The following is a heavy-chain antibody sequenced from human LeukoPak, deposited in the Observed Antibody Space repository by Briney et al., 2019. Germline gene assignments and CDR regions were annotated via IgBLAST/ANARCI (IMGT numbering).Heavy chain of an antibody. J-gene: IGHJ4*02. CDR1: GYIFSGYY. CDR2: INSNNGDT. D-gene: IGHD5-24*01. V-gene: IGHV1-2*02. Sequence: ASVKISRKGSGYIFSGYYLHLVRQASRQGLEWGGEINSNNGDTHYAQNFQGRVTMTRDTSISTAYMELSRLGSDDTAVYYCARDGDGYNLDWGQGTLVTVSS. CDR3: ARDGDGYNLD.